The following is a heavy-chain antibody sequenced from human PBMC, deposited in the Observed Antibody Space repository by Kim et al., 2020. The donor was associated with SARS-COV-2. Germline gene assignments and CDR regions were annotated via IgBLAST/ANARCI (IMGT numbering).Heavy chain of an antibody. V-gene: IGHV3-23*01. CDR3: AKAGYCDSLVVS. D-gene: IGHD3-9*01. J-gene: IGHJ5*01. Sequence: FYADSVKSRFTISRDTSKNPLYLQMNSLRVADTAVYSCAKAGYCDSLVVSWGQGTLVAVSS.